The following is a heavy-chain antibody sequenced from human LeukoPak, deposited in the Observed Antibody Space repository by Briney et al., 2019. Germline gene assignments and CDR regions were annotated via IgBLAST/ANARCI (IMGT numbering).Heavy chain of an antibody. CDR2: INPNGGDT. Sequence: ASVTLSCKAAGYNFPAYFMHWVRQAPGQGLEWMGRINPNGGDTNYAQKFQGRVTMASDTSISTAYMELNSLMSDDTAVYYCVRVGFTTSWSNFDYWGQGTLVSVSS. D-gene: IGHD2-2*01. CDR1: GYNFPAYF. V-gene: IGHV1-2*06. CDR3: VRVGFTTSWSNFDY. J-gene: IGHJ4*02.